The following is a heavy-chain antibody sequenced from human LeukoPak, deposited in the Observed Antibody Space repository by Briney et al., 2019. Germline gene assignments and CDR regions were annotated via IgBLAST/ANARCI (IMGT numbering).Heavy chain of an antibody. CDR3: ARSITIFGVVINGAFDI. V-gene: IGHV4-4*07. J-gene: IGHJ3*02. Sequence: PSETLSLTCTVSGGSISSYYWSWIRQPAGKGLEWIGRIYTSGSTNYNPSLKSRVTMSVDTSKNQFSLKLSSVTAADTAVYYCARSITIFGVVINGAFDIWGQGTMVTVSS. D-gene: IGHD3-3*01. CDR2: IYTSGST. CDR1: GGSISSYY.